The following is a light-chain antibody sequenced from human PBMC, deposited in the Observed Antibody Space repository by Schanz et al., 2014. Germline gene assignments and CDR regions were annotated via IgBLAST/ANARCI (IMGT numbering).Light chain of an antibody. Sequence: EIVLTQSPATLSLSPGETATLSCRASQSVYSYLNWYQQKPGQAPRLLIYGASSRATGIPDRFSGSGSGTDFTLTISRLEPEDFAVYYCQQHGHSISFGPGTKVDIK. V-gene: IGKV3-20*01. CDR3: QQHGHSIS. CDR2: GAS. J-gene: IGKJ3*01. CDR1: QSVYSY.